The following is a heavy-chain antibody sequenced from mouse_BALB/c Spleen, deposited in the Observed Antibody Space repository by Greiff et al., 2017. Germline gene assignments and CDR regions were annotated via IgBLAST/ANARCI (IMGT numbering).Heavy chain of an antibody. Sequence: VQLQQSGPGLVKPSQSLSLTCTVTGYSITSDYAWNWIRQFPGNKLEWMGYISYSGSTSYNPSLKSRISITRDTSKNQFFLQLNSVTTEDTATYYCAPDYGPFAYWGQGTLVTVSA. J-gene: IGHJ3*01. CDR1: GYSITSDYA. CDR2: ISYSGST. V-gene: IGHV3-2*02. CDR3: APDYGPFAY. D-gene: IGHD1-2*01.